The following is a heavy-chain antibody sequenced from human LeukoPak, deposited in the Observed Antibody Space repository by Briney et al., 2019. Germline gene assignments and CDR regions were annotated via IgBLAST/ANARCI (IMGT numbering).Heavy chain of an antibody. CDR2: IYYSGST. CDR3: ARHVPRYYYDSSGAFDI. V-gene: IGHV4-59*08. J-gene: IGHJ3*02. Sequence: PSETLSLTCTVSGGSISSYYWSWIRQPPGKGLEGIGYIYYSGSTNYNPSLKSRVTILVDTSKNQFSLKLSSVTAADTAVYYCARHVPRYYYDSSGAFDIWGQGTMVTVSS. CDR1: GGSISSYY. D-gene: IGHD3-22*01.